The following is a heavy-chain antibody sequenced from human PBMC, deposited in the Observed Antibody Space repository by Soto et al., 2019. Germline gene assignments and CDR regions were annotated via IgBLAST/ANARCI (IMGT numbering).Heavy chain of an antibody. Sequence: ASVKVSCKASGYTFTGYYMHWVRQAPGQGLEWMGWINPNNSDTNYAQKFQGRVTLTRDTSISTGYMQLSSLRSGDTAVFYCVRARWHLHYIMDVWGQGTTVTVSS. CDR2: INPNNSDT. CDR1: GYTFTGYY. V-gene: IGHV1-2*02. CDR3: VRARWHLHYIMDV. D-gene: IGHD2-15*01. J-gene: IGHJ6*02.